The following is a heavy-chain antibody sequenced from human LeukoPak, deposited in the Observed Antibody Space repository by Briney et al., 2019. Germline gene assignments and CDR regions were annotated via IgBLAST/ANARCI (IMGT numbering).Heavy chain of an antibody. J-gene: IGHJ5*02. Sequence: GGSLRLSCAASGFTFSDYYMRWIRQAPGKGLEWVSYIWSSSSYKNYADSVKGRFAISRDNAKNTLYLQMNSLRAEDTAVYYCASDLRYGNWFDTWGQGTLVTVSS. CDR2: IWSSSSYK. CDR3: ASDLRYGNWFDT. D-gene: IGHD4-17*01. CDR1: GFTFSDYY. V-gene: IGHV3-11*06.